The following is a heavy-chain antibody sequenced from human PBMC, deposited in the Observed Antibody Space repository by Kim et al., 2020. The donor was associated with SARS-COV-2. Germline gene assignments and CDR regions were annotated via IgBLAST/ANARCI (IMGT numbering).Heavy chain of an antibody. V-gene: IGHV3-33*08. D-gene: IGHD4-17*01. Sequence: LSLTCAASGFTFRKYGMHWVRQAPGKGLEWVALIGADGSRSFYTDSVKGRFTISRDNSQNTLYLQMDSLTVDDTALYSCARDDDGDPNAFDVWGQGTMVTVSS. CDR2: IGADGSRS. J-gene: IGHJ3*01. CDR1: GFTFRKYG. CDR3: ARDDDGDPNAFDV.